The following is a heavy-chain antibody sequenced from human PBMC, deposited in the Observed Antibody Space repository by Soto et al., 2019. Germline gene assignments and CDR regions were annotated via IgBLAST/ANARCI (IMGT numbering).Heavy chain of an antibody. D-gene: IGHD4-17*01. J-gene: IGHJ4*02. Sequence: PSETLSLTCTVSGGSISSYYWSWIRQPPGKGLEWIGYIYYSGSTNYNPSLKSRVTISVDTSKNQFSLKLSSVTAAGTAVYYCARQATVTTPIDYWGQGTLVTVSS. CDR1: GGSISSYY. V-gene: IGHV4-59*08. CDR2: IYYSGST. CDR3: ARQATVTTPIDY.